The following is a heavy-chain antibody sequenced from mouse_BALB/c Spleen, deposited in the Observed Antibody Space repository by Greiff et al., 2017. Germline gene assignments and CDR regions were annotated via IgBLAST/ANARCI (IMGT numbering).Heavy chain of an antibody. Sequence: EVQRVESGGGLVKPGGSLKLSCAASGFAFSSYDMSWVRQTPEKRLEWVAYISSGGGSTYYPDTVKGRFTISRDNAKNTLYLQMSSLKSEDTAMYYCARCGYDGGAWFAYWGQGTLVTVSA. CDR3: ARCGYDGGAWFAY. D-gene: IGHD2-2*01. V-gene: IGHV5-12-1*01. CDR1: GFAFSSYD. J-gene: IGHJ3*01. CDR2: ISSGGGST.